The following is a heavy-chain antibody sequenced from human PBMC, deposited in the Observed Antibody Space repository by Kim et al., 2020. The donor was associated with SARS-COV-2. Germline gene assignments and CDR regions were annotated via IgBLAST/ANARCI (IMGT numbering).Heavy chain of an antibody. CDR1: GFTFSSYA. V-gene: IGHV3-23*01. CDR2: ISGSGGST. J-gene: IGHJ4*02. Sequence: GGSLRLSCAASGFTFSSYAMSWVRQAPGKGLEWVSAISGSGGSTYYADSVKGRFTISRDNSKNTLYLQMNSLRAEDTAVYYCAKVFRAGWLSSHDYWGQGTLVTVSS. D-gene: IGHD6-19*01. CDR3: AKVFRAGWLSSHDY.